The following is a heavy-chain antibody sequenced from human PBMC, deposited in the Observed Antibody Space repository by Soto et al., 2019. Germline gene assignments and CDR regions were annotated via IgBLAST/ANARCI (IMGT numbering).Heavy chain of an antibody. CDR2: LYWDDDK. CDR3: AHTIVVVPTAHDAFDV. Sequence: QITMKKSGPTLVKPTQTLTLTCTFSGFSLSSIGVGVGWIRQPPGKALEWLGILYWDDDKHYSPSLKSRISIAKDTSKDQVVLTLTNMDPVDTATYYCAHTIVVVPTAHDAFDVWGQGTMVTVSS. D-gene: IGHD2-2*01. CDR1: GFSLSSIGVG. V-gene: IGHV2-5*02. J-gene: IGHJ3*01.